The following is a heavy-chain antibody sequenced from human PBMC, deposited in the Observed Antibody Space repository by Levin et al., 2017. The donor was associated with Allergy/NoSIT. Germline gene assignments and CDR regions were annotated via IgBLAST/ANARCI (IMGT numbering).Heavy chain of an antibody. CDR3: GRGGGGCSSTSCLYYYYGMDV. D-gene: IGHD2-2*01. CDR2: IKTDGSET. V-gene: IGHV3-74*01. CDR1: GFTFSNYW. Sequence: LSLTCAASGFTFSNYWMQWVRQAPGKGLVWVSRIKTDGSETTSADTVKGRFTISRDNAKNTLYLQMNSLRDEDTAVYYCGRGGGGCSSTSCLYYYYGMDVWGQGTTVTVSS. J-gene: IGHJ6*02.